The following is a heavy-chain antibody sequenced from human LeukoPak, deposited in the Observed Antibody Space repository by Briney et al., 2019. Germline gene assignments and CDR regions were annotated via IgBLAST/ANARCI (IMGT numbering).Heavy chain of an antibody. D-gene: IGHD4/OR15-4a*01. V-gene: IGHV4-31*03. J-gene: IGHJ3*02. Sequence: SKTLSLTCTVSGGSISSGGYYWSWIRQHPGKGLEWIVYIYYSASTYYNPSLKSRVTIPVYTSKNQFSLKLSSVTAADTAVYYCARGTYRVLTAFDIWGQGTMVTVSS. CDR2: IYYSAST. CDR1: GGSISSGGYY. CDR3: ARGTYRVLTAFDI.